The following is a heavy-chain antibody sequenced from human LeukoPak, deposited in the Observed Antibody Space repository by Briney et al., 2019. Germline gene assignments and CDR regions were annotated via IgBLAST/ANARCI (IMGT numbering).Heavy chain of an antibody. CDR3: AKGANYYDSSGYYHAPNWFDP. CDR2: IYYSGST. J-gene: IGHJ5*02. CDR1: GGSISSGDYY. D-gene: IGHD3-22*01. Sequence: SQTLSLTCTVSGGSISSGDYYWSWIRQPPGKGLEWIGYIYYSGSTYYNPSLKSRVTISVDTSKNQFSLKLSSVTAADTAVYYCAKGANYYDSSGYYHAPNWFDPWGQGTLVTVSS. V-gene: IGHV4-30-4*08.